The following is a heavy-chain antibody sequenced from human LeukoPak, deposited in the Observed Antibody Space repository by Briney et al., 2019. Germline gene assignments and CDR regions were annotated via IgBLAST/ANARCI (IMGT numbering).Heavy chain of an antibody. D-gene: IGHD3-16*01. V-gene: IGHV4-34*01. CDR1: GGSFSGYY. CDR2: INHSGST. CDR3: ARVGETLYWFDP. Sequence: SETLSLTCAVYGGSFSGYYWSWIRQPPGKGLEWIGEINHSGSTNYNPSLKSRVTISVDTSKNQFSLKLSSVTAADTAVYYCARVGETLYWFDPWGQGTLVTVSS. J-gene: IGHJ5*02.